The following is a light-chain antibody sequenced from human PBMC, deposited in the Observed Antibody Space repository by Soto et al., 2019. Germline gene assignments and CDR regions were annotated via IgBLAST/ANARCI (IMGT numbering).Light chain of an antibody. J-gene: IGKJ1*01. V-gene: IGKV1-5*03. CDR2: KAS. CDR1: QSISSW. CDR3: QQYNSWTWT. Sequence: DIQMTQSPSTLSASVGDGVTITCRASQSISSWLAWYQQKPGKAPKLLIYKASSLESGVPSRFSGSGSGTEFTLTISSLQPDDFATYYCQQYNSWTWTFGQGTKVDI.